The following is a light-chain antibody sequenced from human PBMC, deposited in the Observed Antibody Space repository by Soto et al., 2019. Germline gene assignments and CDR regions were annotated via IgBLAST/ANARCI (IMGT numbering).Light chain of an antibody. V-gene: IGLV4-69*01. CDR1: SGHSTYT. Sequence: QSVLTQSPSASASLGASVKLTCTLSSGHSTYTIAWHQQQPEKGPRFLMRLNSDGSHTNGDGIPDRFSGSSSGAERYLTISSLQSEDESYYYCQTWGTGILVFGGGTKLTVL. CDR2: LNSDGSH. J-gene: IGLJ2*01. CDR3: QTWGTGILV.